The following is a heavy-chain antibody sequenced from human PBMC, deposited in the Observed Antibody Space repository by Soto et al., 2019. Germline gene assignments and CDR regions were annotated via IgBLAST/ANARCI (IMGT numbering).Heavy chain of an antibody. J-gene: IGHJ4*02. D-gene: IGHD3-16*02. V-gene: IGHV4-59*01. CDR1: GGSISSYY. Sequence: SETLSLTCTVSGGSISSYYWSWIRQPPGKGLEWIGYIYYSGSTNYNPSLKSRVTISVDTSKNQFSLKLSSVTAADTAVYYCARYDYIWGSYRSPASFDYWGQGTLVTVSS. CDR3: ARYDYIWGSYRSPASFDY. CDR2: IYYSGST.